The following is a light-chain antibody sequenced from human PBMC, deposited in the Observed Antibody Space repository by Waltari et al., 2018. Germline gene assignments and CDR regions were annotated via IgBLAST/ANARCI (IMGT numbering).Light chain of an antibody. J-gene: IGLJ3*02. CDR2: ANS. CDR1: SYNIGAAYD. CDR3: QSYDSSLSGSRV. V-gene: IGLV1-40*01. Sequence: QSVLTHPPSVSGAPGQRVTISCPGSSYNIGAAYDSNCFQPLPGTAPKPLIYANSNRPSGVPDRFSGSKSGTSASLAITGLQAEDEADYYCQSYDSSLSGSRVFGGGTKLTVL.